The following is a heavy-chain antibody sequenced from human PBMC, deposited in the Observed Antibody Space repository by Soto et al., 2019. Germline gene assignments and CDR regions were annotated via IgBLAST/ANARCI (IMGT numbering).Heavy chain of an antibody. J-gene: IGHJ5*01. Sequence: ETLSLTCTVSGVSIHNSHSFWAWIRQPPGKGLQFIASVYHNGGAHYNSSLKSRVTISVDTANNQVSLRMRPLTAADTAFYYCGRVVEGATRHTDPDSWGQGILVTVSS. V-gene: IGHV4-39*01. D-gene: IGHD2-21*01. CDR2: VYHNGGA. CDR3: GRVVEGATRHTDPDS. CDR1: GVSIHNSHSF.